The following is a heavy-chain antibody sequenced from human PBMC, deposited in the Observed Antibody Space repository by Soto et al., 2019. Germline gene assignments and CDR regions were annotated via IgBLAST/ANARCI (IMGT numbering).Heavy chain of an antibody. CDR1: GDSVSSSRAA. CDR2: TYYRSRWYS. J-gene: IGHJ3*02. Sequence: QVQLQQSGPGLVKPSQTLSLTCAISGDSVSSSRAAWGWIRQSASRGLEWLGRTYYRSRWYSDYAQSVKSRITTKPDTYRNQLSLQWNPATPEDTAVYYWAREDLAGTNDDFDMWGQGTMVTVSS. D-gene: IGHD3-10*01. CDR3: AREDLAGTNDDFDM. V-gene: IGHV6-1*01.